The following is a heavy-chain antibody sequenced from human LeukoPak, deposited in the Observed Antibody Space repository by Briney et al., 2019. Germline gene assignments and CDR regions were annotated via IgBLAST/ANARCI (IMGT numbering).Heavy chain of an antibody. V-gene: IGHV3-30*18. Sequence: PGGSLRLSCVASGFTLSSCGMHWVRQAPGKGLGWVAVITYDGITTYSDDSVKGRFTISRDTSKSTLHLQMNNLRPEDTAVYFCVKEQGSGYYRTADYWGQGTLVTVSS. CDR1: GFTLSSCG. J-gene: IGHJ4*02. CDR2: ITYDGITT. D-gene: IGHD3-10*01. CDR3: VKEQGSGYYRTADY.